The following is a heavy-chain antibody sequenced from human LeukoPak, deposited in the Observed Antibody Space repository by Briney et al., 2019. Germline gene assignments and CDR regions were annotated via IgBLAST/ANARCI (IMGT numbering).Heavy chain of an antibody. CDR2: ISAYNGNT. V-gene: IGHV1-18*01. CDR1: GYTFTSYG. Sequence: ASVKVSCKASGYTFTSYGISWVRQAPGRGLEWMGWISAYNGNTNYAQKLQGRVTMTTDTSTSTAYMELRSLRSDDTAVYYCASFGGYYRDYYYMDVWGKGTTVTVSS. J-gene: IGHJ6*03. CDR3: ASFGGYYRDYYYMDV. D-gene: IGHD3-22*01.